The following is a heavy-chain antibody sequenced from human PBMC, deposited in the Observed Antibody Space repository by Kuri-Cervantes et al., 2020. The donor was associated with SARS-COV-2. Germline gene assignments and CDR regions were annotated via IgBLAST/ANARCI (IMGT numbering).Heavy chain of an antibody. D-gene: IGHD3-3*02. J-gene: IGHJ6*02. V-gene: IGHV1-18*01. CDR2: ISAYNGNT. CDR1: GYTFTSYG. Sequence: ASVKVSCKASGYTFTSYGISWVRQAPGQGLEWMGWISAYNGNTNYAQKFQGRVTITADESTSTAYMELSSLRSEDTAVYYCARECEVFACSEQNGMDVWGQGTTVTVSS. CDR3: ARECEVFACSEQNGMDV.